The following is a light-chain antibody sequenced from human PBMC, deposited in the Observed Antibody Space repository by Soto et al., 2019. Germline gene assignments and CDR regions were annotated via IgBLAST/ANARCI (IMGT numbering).Light chain of an antibody. Sequence: DIQMTQSPSTLSASVGDRVTITCRASQSISSWLAWYQQKPGKAPKLLIYKASSLESGVPSRFSGSGSGTEFTLTIGSLQSDDFATYYCQQYNSYVYTFGQGTKLEIK. CDR2: KAS. CDR3: QQYNSYVYT. J-gene: IGKJ2*01. CDR1: QSISSW. V-gene: IGKV1-5*03.